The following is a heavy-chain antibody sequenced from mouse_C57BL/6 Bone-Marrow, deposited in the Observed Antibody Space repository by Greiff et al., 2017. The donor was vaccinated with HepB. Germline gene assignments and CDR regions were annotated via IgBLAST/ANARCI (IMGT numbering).Heavy chain of an antibody. Sequence: EVKLQESGPGLVKPSQSLSLTCSVTGYSITSGYYWNWIRQFPGNKLEWMGYISYDGINNYNPSLKNRIPITRDTSKNQFFLKLNSVTTEDTATYYCANGNYGAMDYWGQGTSVTVSS. CDR2: ISYDGIN. CDR3: ANGNYGAMDY. V-gene: IGHV3-6*01. D-gene: IGHD2-1*01. CDR1: GYSITSGYY. J-gene: IGHJ4*01.